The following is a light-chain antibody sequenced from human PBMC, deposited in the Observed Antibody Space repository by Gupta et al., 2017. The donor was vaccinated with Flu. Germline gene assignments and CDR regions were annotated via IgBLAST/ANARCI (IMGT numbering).Light chain of an antibody. CDR1: QSISTW. V-gene: IGKV1-5*03. Sequence: GDRVTITCRATQSISTWLAWYLQKPGKAPKLLIYKASNLKNGVPSRFSGRGSGTEFTLTISSLQPDDFATYYCQQYNSYSRTFGQGTKVEAK. CDR3: QQYNSYSRT. J-gene: IGKJ1*01. CDR2: KAS.